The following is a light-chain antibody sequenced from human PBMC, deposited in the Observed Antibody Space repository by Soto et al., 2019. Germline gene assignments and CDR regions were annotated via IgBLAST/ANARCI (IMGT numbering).Light chain of an antibody. CDR2: EVT. CDR1: SSDVGGYNY. Sequence: QSALTQPASVSGSPGQSITISCTGTSSDVGGYNYVSWYQQYPGKAPKLMIYEVTHRPSGVSNRFSGSKSGNTASLTISGLQAEDEADYYCCSYAGSSTFYVFGTGTKVTVL. V-gene: IGLV2-23*02. CDR3: CSYAGSSTFYV. J-gene: IGLJ1*01.